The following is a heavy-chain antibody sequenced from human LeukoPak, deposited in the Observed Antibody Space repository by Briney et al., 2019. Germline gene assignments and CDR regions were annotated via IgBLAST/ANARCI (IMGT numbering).Heavy chain of an antibody. D-gene: IGHD3-10*01. CDR3: ARDSSMLRGPLVIYYFDF. V-gene: IGHV3-23*01. Sequence: GGSLRLSCVVSGFTFSSYAMSWVRQAPGKGLEWVSGISGSGGSTYYADSVKGRFTISRDNSKNTLYLQMNSLRVEDTAVYYCARDSSMLRGPLVIYYFDFWGQGALVTVSS. J-gene: IGHJ4*02. CDR2: ISGSGGST. CDR1: GFTFSSYA.